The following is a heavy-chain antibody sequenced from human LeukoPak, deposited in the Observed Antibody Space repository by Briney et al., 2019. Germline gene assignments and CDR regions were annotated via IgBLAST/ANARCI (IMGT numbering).Heavy chain of an antibody. D-gene: IGHD4-17*01. J-gene: IGHJ2*01. Sequence: ASVKVSCKASGYTFTGYYIHWVRQAPGQGLEWMGWFNPNSGGTTYAQKFQGRVTMTRDTSISTAYMELSRLRSDDTAVYYCARGLLAGDYVSWYFDLWGRGTLVTVSS. CDR3: ARGLLAGDYVSWYFDL. V-gene: IGHV1-2*02. CDR2: FNPNSGGT. CDR1: GYTFTGYY.